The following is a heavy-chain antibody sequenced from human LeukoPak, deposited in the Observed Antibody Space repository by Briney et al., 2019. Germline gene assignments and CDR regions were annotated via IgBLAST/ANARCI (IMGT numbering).Heavy chain of an antibody. J-gene: IGHJ4*02. D-gene: IGHD3-3*01. CDR1: GGSISSSSYY. Sequence: SETLSVNCTVSGGSISSSSYYWGWIRQPPGKGLEWIGSIYYSGSTYYNPSLKSRVTISVDTSKNQFSLKLSSVTAADTAVYYCARHSFRVVTGFDYWGQGTLVTVSS. CDR3: ARHSFRVVTGFDY. V-gene: IGHV4-39*01. CDR2: IYYSGST.